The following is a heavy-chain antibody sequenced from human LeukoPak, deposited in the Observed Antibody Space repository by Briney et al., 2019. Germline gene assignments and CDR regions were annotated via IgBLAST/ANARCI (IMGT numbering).Heavy chain of an antibody. Sequence: SETLSLTCTVSGGSISSYYWSWIRQPPGRGLEWIGYIYYSGSTNYNPSLKSRVTISVDTSKNQFSLKLSSVTAADTAVYYCARSRGYSYGTTFLDYWGQGTLVTVSS. CDR1: GGSISSYY. V-gene: IGHV4-59*08. D-gene: IGHD5-18*01. CDR3: ARSRGYSYGTTFLDY. J-gene: IGHJ4*02. CDR2: IYYSGST.